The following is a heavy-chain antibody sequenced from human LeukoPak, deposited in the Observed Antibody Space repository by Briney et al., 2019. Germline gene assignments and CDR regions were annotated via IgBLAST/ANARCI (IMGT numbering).Heavy chain of an antibody. Sequence: SETLSLTCTVSGVSISSDTSHWGWIHQPPGKGLEWIGSIHYTGRTYYNPSLKSRVTISVDTSKSQFSLKLSSVTAADTAVYYCARDRGYSYGLRGYFDYWGQGTLVTVSS. CDR1: GVSISSDTSH. CDR3: ARDRGYSYGLRGYFDY. V-gene: IGHV4-39*07. J-gene: IGHJ4*02. D-gene: IGHD5-18*01. CDR2: IHYTGRT.